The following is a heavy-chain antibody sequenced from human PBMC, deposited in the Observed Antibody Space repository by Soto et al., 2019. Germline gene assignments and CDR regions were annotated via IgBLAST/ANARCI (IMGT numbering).Heavy chain of an antibody. V-gene: IGHV4-39*01. CDR2: IYYSGST. Sequence: SETLSLTCTVSGGSISSSSYYWGWIRQPPGKGLEWIGSIYYSGSTYYNPSLRSRVTISVDTSKNQFSLKLSSVTAADTAVYYCARQGIAAAGKLNWFDPWGQGTLVTVSS. CDR3: ARQGIAAAGKLNWFDP. CDR1: GGSISSSSYY. J-gene: IGHJ5*02. D-gene: IGHD6-13*01.